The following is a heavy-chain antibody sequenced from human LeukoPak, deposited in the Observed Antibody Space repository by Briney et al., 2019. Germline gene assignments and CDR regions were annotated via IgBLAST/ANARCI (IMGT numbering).Heavy chain of an antibody. Sequence: ASVKVSCKASGYTFTDNYVHWVRPVPGQGLEWMGWIYPNNGGTNYAQKFQGRVTMTRDTSISTAYLDLSGLRSDDTAVYFCAREIWYYSQWGQGTLVTVSS. J-gene: IGHJ4*02. CDR3: AREIWYYSQ. V-gene: IGHV1-2*02. CDR1: GYTFTDNY. CDR2: IYPNNGGT. D-gene: IGHD6-13*01.